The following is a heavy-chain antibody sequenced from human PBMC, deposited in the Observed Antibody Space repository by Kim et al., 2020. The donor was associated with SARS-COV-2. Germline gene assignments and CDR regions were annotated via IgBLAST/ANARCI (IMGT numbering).Heavy chain of an antibody. J-gene: IGHJ3*02. CDR3: AKDLAAEYYDFWSGYYDAFDI. V-gene: IGHV3-30*18. D-gene: IGHD3-3*01. CDR2: ISYDGSNK. Sequence: GGSLRLSCAASGFTFSSYGMHWVRQAPGKGLEWVAVISYDGSNKYYADSVKGRFTISRDNSKNTLYLQMNSLRAEDTAVYYCAKDLAAEYYDFWSGYYDAFDIWGQGTMVTVSS. CDR1: GFTFSSYG.